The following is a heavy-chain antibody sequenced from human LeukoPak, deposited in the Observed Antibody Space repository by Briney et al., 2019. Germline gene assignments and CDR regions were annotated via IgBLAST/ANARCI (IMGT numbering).Heavy chain of an antibody. CDR3: TSFFETN. Sequence: GGSLRLSCAASRFIFTNYWIHWVRQAPGKGLVWVSHVNNDGSAASYADSVKGRFTISRDSAKNTVYLHMNSLRVEDTAVYYCTSFFETNWGQGTLVTVSS. J-gene: IGHJ4*02. CDR1: RFIFTNYW. CDR2: VNNDGSAA. V-gene: IGHV3-74*01. D-gene: IGHD2/OR15-2a*01.